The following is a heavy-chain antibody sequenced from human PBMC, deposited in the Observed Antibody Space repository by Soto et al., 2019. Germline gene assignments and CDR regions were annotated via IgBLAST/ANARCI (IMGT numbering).Heavy chain of an antibody. V-gene: IGHV1-69*13. J-gene: IGHJ6*02. D-gene: IGHD3-16*01. CDR2: IIPIFGTA. CDR3: ASGGRDTGGMDV. Sequence: SVKVSCKASGGTFSSYAISWVRQAPGQGLEWMGGIIPIFGTANYAQKFQGRVTITADESTSTAYMELSSLRSEDTAVYYCASGGRDTGGMDVWGQGTTVTVSS. CDR1: GGTFSSYA.